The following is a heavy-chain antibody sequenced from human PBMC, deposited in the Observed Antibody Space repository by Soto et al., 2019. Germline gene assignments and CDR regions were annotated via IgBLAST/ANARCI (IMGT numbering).Heavy chain of an antibody. CDR1: GDSVSSYSAA. CDR3: VRDRYSSSGWFDP. J-gene: IGHJ5*02. CDR2: TYYRSRVFS. V-gene: IGHV6-1*01. D-gene: IGHD3-10*01. Sequence: SQTLSLTCAISGDSVSSYSAAWNWIRQSPSGGLEWLGRTYYRSRVFSDYAESVKSRIIINPDTSKNQLSLQLKSVTPEDTAVYYCVRDRYSSSGWFDPWGQGTPGTVSS.